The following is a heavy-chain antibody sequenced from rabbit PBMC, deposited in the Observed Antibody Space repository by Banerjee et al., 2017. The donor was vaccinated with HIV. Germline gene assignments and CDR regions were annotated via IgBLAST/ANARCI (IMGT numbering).Heavy chain of an antibody. CDR1: GFDLSSNYY. J-gene: IGHJ6*01. V-gene: IGHV1S40*01. CDR2: IYTGSGRT. Sequence: QSLEESGGDLVKPGASLTLTCTASGFDLSSNYYMCWVRQAPGKGLEWIGCIYTGSGRTYYASWVNGRFTISKTSSTTVTLQMTSLTAADTATYFCARNPYASSSGANKLWGQGTLVTVS. D-gene: IGHD1-1*01. CDR3: ARNPYASSSGANKL.